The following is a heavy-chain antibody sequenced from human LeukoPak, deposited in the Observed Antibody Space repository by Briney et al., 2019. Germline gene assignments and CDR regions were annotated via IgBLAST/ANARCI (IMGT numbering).Heavy chain of an antibody. CDR2: IYPGDSDT. CDR1: GYSFTSYW. Sequence: GESLKISCKGSGYSFTSYWIGWVRQMPGKGLEWMGMIYPGDSDTRYSPSFQGQVTISADKSISTAYLQWSSLKASDTAMYYCARQGDSCSWYGGNWFDPWGQGTLVTVSS. CDR3: ARQGDSCSWYGGNWFDP. D-gene: IGHD6-13*01. V-gene: IGHV5-51*01. J-gene: IGHJ5*02.